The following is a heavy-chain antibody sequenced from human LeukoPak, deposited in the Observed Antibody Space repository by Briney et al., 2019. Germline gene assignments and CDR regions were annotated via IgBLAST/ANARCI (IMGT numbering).Heavy chain of an antibody. V-gene: IGHV3-48*04. CDR2: ISGNTRTT. D-gene: IGHD2-8*02. CDR1: GFTFSRYS. Sequence: GGSLRLSCVASGFTFSRYSMDWVRQAPGKGLEWVSYISGNTRTTDYADCVKGRFTISRDNARNATFLEMNSLRPEDTAVYYCATYRQVLLPFESWGQGTLVTVSS. J-gene: IGHJ4*02. CDR3: ATYRQVLLPFES.